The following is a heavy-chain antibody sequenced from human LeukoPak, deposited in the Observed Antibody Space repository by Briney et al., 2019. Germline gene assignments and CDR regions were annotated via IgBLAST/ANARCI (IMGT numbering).Heavy chain of an antibody. CDR1: GYTFTSYG. Sequence: ASVKVSCKASGYTFTSYGISWVGQAPGHGLEWMGWISAYNQNTNHAQKLHGRVTMTTDTSTSTAYMELRSLRSDDTAVYYCARDGGLYSSGWDYWGQGTLVTVSS. V-gene: IGHV1-18*01. J-gene: IGHJ4*02. CDR3: ARDGGLYSSGWDY. CDR2: ISAYNQNT. D-gene: IGHD6-19*01.